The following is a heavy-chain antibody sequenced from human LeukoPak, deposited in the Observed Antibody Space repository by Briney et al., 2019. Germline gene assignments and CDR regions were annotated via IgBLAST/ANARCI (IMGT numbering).Heavy chain of an antibody. CDR2: ISSSSHYT. CDR1: GFTFSDYY. J-gene: IGHJ4*02. D-gene: IGHD1-26*01. V-gene: IGHV3-11*05. Sequence: GGSLTLSCAASGFTFSDYYMTWIRQAPRKGLECVSYISSSSHYTNYPDSVKGRFTISRDNAKNSLYLQMNSLRAEDTAVYYCARVKVGTTNRFDYWGQGTLVTVSS. CDR3: ARVKVGTTNRFDY.